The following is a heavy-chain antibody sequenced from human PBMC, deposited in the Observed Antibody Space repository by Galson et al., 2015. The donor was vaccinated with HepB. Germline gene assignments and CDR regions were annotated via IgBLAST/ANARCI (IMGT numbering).Heavy chain of an antibody. CDR3: AKGYGLFDS. D-gene: IGHD5-18*01. J-gene: IGHJ5*01. CDR1: GFAFDSHA. V-gene: IGHV3-23*01. Sequence: SLRLSCAASGFAFDSHAMSWVRQAPGRGLEWISGISGHGDSTSYADSVKGRFTVSRDNSNNMLYLQMNSLRAEDAGLYFCAKGYGLFDSWAQGILVTVSS. CDR2: ISGHGDST.